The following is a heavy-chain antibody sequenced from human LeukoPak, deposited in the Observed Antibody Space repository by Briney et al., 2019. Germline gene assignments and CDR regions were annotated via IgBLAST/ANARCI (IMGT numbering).Heavy chain of an antibody. CDR2: ISSSSATI. J-gene: IGHJ6*03. CDR1: GFSLSAYN. D-gene: IGHD6-6*01. V-gene: IGHV3-48*01. Sequence: GGSLRLSCEGSGFSLSAYNMNWVRQAPGKGLESASYISSSSATIFYADSVKGRFTISRDNAKNSLYLQMNSLRPEDTAVYFCARDRHVPGLYYYYMDVWGKGTTVTVSS. CDR3: ARDRHVPGLYYYYMDV.